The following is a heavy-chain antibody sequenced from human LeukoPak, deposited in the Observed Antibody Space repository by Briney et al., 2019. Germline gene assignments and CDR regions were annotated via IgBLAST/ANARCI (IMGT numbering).Heavy chain of an antibody. CDR1: GLTFSTSP. V-gene: IGHV3-23*01. CDR2: SGTSGDT. CDR3: AIKTPGNYPYDY. D-gene: IGHD3-22*01. J-gene: IGHJ4*02. Sequence: PGGSLRLSCAASGLTFSTSPMNWVRLAPGNRLEWVSTSGTSGDTYYADSVKGRFTISRDNSKSTLSLQMANLRVEDTAVYYCAIKTPGNYPYDYWGQGTLVTVSP.